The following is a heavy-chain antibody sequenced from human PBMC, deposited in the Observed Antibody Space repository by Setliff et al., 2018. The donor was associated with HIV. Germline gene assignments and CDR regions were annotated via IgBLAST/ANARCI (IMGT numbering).Heavy chain of an antibody. CDR3: AGGWSENTVMVQVEYFRH. CDR1: GGTFSSYA. V-gene: IGHV1-69*10. D-gene: IGHD5-18*01. J-gene: IGHJ1*01. CDR2: IIPILGIA. Sequence: SVKVSCKASGGTFSSYAISWVRQAPGQGLEWMGGIIPILGIANYAQKFQGRVTITADISTTTAYMELRSLRSEDTAVYYCAGGWSENTVMVQVEYFRHWGQGTLVTVSS.